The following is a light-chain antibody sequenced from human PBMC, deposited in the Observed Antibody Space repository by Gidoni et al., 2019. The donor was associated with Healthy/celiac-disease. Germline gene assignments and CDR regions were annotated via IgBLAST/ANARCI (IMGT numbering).Light chain of an antibody. CDR1: SSDVGGYNY. CDR3: SSYGGSNNYV. V-gene: IGLV2-8*01. J-gene: IGLJ1*01. CDR2: EVN. Sequence: QSALTQPPSSSGSPGQSVTISCSGTSSDVGGYNYVSWYQQHPGKAPKLMIYEVNKRPSGVPERFSGSKSGNTASLTVSGLQAEDEADYYCSSYGGSNNYVFGTGTMVAVL.